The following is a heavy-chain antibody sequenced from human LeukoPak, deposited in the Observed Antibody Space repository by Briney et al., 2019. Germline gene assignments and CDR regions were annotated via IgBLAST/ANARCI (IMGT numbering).Heavy chain of an antibody. J-gene: IGHJ4*02. Sequence: ASVKVSCKASGYTFTSYGISWVRQAPGQGLEWMGGIIPIFGTANYAQKFQGRVTITADESTSTAYMELSSLRSEDTAVYYCATRNTYSSSWYGWGQGTLVTVSS. V-gene: IGHV1-69*13. CDR1: GYTFTSYG. CDR2: IIPIFGTA. D-gene: IGHD6-13*01. CDR3: ATRNTYSSSWYG.